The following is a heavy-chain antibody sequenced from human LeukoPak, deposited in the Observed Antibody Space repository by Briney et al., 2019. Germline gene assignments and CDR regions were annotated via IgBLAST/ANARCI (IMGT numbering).Heavy chain of an antibody. J-gene: IGHJ3*02. CDR3: AKALKPHYYGSGGYYTDAFDI. CDR1: GFTFDDYA. V-gene: IGHV3-9*03. Sequence: GRSLRLSCAASGFTFDDYAMHWVRQAPGKGLEWVSGISWNSGSIGYADSVKGRFTISRDNAKNSLYLQMNSLRAEDMALYYCAKALKPHYYGSGGYYTDAFDIWGQGTMVTVSS. CDR2: ISWNSGSI. D-gene: IGHD3-10*01.